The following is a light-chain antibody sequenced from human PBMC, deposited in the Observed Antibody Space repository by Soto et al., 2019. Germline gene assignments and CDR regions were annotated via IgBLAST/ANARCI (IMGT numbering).Light chain of an antibody. CDR1: DSNIGNNY. V-gene: IGLV1-51*01. CDR3: GTWDSSLSSWV. CDR2: DNN. Sequence: QSVLTQPPSVSAAPGQRVTISCSGSDSNIGNNYVSWYQQFPGTAPKLLIYDNNKRPSGTPDRFSGSKSGTSATLGITGLQTGDEADYYCGTWDSSLSSWVFGGGTKLTVL. J-gene: IGLJ3*02.